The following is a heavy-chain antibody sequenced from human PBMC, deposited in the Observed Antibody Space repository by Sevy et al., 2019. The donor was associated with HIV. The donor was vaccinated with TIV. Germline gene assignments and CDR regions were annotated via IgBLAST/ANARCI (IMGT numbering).Heavy chain of an antibody. CDR2: ITLSGSTI. Sequence: GGSLGLSCTASGFTFSSYEMNWVRQAPGKGLEWVSYITLSGSTIYYADSVKSRFTISRDNAKNSLYLQMNSLRAEDTAVYYCARDRQGITVAGTAIDYWGQGTLVTVSS. V-gene: IGHV3-48*03. CDR1: GFTFSSYE. D-gene: IGHD6-19*01. CDR3: ARDRQGITVAGTAIDY. J-gene: IGHJ4*02.